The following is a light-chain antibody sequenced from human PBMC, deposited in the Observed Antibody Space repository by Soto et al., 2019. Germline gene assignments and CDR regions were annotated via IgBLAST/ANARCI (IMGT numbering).Light chain of an antibody. Sequence: QSALTQPASVSGSPGQSITISCTGTSSDVGGYNYVSWYQQHPGKAPKLMIYDVSNRPSGVSNRFSGSTSGNTAYLTISGLQAEDEADYYCSSYTSSSTLDVFGTGTKVTVL. V-gene: IGLV2-14*01. CDR2: DVS. J-gene: IGLJ1*01. CDR1: SSDVGGYNY. CDR3: SSYTSSSTLDV.